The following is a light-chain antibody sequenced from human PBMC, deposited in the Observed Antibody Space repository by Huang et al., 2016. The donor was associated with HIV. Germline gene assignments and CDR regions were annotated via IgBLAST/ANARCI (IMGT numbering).Light chain of an antibody. J-gene: IGKJ1*01. CDR3: QQYNSYPGT. V-gene: IGKV1-5*03. CDR2: KAS. CDR1: PSISNS. Sequence: DIQMTQSPSTLSASVGDRVTITCQASPSISNSLAWYQQKAGKAPKLLIYKASTLQSGVPSRFSGSGSGTKFTLTISSLQPDDFATYYCQQYNSYPGTFGQGTTVEIK.